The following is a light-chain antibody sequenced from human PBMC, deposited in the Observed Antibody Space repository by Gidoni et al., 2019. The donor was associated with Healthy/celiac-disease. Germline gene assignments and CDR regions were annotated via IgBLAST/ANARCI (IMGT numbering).Light chain of an antibody. CDR1: QSVSSSY. Sequence: EIVLTQSPGTLSLSPGERATLSCRASQSVSSSYLAWYQQKPGQAPRLLIYGASSRATGIPDRFSGSGSGTDFTLTISRLEPEDFAVYYCQQYGSSPGTLTFXGXTKVEIK. CDR2: GAS. CDR3: QQYGSSPGTLT. J-gene: IGKJ4*01. V-gene: IGKV3-20*01.